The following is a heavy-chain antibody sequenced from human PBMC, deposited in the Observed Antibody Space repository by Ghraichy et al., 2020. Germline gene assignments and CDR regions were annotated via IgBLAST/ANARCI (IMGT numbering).Heavy chain of an antibody. D-gene: IGHD4/OR15-4a*01. Sequence: SQTLSRTCTVSGGSISSFTSYWGWIRQPPGKGLEWIGSVSNSGSTYYNSSLKSRVTISVDTSKNQFSLNLSSVTAADTAVYYCARRCYGNAFDIWGQGALVPVSS. V-gene: IGHV4-39*01. CDR3: ARRCYGNAFDI. J-gene: IGHJ3*02. CDR1: GGSISSFTSY. CDR2: VSNSGST.